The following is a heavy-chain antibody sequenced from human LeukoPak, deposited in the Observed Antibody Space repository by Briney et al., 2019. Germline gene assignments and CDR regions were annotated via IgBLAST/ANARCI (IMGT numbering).Heavy chain of an antibody. V-gene: IGHV3-33*08. CDR3: ATSARTYLGSSLDY. J-gene: IGHJ4*02. Sequence: GGSLRLSCAASGFTFSSYGMHWVRQAPGKGLEWVAVIWYGGSNKYYADSVKGRFTISRDNSKNTLYLQMNSLRAEDTALYYCATSARTYLGSSLDYWGQGTLVTVSS. CDR1: GFTFSSYG. D-gene: IGHD2-15*01. CDR2: IWYGGSNK.